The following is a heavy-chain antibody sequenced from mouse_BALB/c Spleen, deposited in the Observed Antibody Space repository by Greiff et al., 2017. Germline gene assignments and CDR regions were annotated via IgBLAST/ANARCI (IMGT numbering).Heavy chain of an antibody. CDR1: GFTFSSYG. D-gene: IGHD3-1*01. Sequence: DVKLVESGGGLVQPGGSLKLSCAASGFTFSSYGMSWVRQTPDKRLELVATINSNGGSTYYPDSVKGRFTISRDNAKNTLYLQMSSLKSEDTAMYYCARRGQLGLRSDYWGQGTTLTVSS. CDR3: ARRGQLGLRSDY. J-gene: IGHJ2*01. V-gene: IGHV5-6-3*01. CDR2: INSNGGST.